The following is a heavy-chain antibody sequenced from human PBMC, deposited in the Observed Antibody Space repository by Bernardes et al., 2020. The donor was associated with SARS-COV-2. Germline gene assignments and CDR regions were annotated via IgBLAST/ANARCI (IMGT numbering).Heavy chain of an antibody. Sequence: GGSLRLSCEVSGFNFRNYEMNWVRRAPGRGLEWIAYISGFGETIHYADSVKGRFTIARDNVKNSVSLQMSSLRLEDTAVYYCVRGLYRSSLRFFDYWGQGTLVTVSS. CDR2: ISGFGETI. CDR1: GFNFRNYE. D-gene: IGHD6-13*01. CDR3: VRGLYRSSLRFFDY. V-gene: IGHV3-48*03. J-gene: IGHJ4*02.